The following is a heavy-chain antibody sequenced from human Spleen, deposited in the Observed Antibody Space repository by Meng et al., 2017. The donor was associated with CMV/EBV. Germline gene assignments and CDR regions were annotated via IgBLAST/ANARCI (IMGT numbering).Heavy chain of an antibody. D-gene: IGHD3-22*01. V-gene: IGHV6-1*01. J-gene: IGHJ4*02. Sequence: TTRAAWTWIRQSPSRGLEWLGRTYYRSKWYTDIAVSMKSRITINPDTSKNQFSLQLKSVTPEDTAMYFCARAYYYDSRGYSHYFDYWGQGTLVTVSS. CDR2: TYYRSKWYT. CDR1: TTRAA. CDR3: ARAYYYDSRGYSHYFDY.